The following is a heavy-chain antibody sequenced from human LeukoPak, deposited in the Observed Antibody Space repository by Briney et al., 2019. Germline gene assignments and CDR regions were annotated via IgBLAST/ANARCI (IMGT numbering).Heavy chain of an antibody. CDR1: GFTFSYYA. D-gene: IGHD3-22*01. J-gene: IGHJ4*03. V-gene: IGHV3-64D*09. CDR2: ISSNGGST. Sequence: GGSLRLSCSASGFTFSYYAMHWVRQAAGKGLEFVSGISSNGGSTYYADSLKGRFTVSRDNSNNTLYLQMSSLRAEDTAIYYCAKGPTYDSLPYYFDYWGQGTMVTVSS. CDR3: AKGPTYDSLPYYFDY.